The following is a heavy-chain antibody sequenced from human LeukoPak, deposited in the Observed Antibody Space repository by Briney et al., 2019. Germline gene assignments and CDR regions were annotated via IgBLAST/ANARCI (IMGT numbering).Heavy chain of an antibody. J-gene: IGHJ5*02. CDR1: GFSISSVSYY. CDR3: ARDSTITMVRGVTHAPFDP. CDR2: IYYSGST. Sequence: SETLSLTCTVSGFSISSVSYYWGWIRQPPGKGLEWIGSIYYSGSTYYNPSLKSRVTISVDTSKNQFSLKLSSVTAADTAVYYCARDSTITMVRGVTHAPFDPWGQGTLVTVSS. D-gene: IGHD3-10*01. V-gene: IGHV4-39*07.